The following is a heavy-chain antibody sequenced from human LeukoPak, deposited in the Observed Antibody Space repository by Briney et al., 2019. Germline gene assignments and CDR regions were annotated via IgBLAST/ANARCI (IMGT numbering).Heavy chain of an antibody. CDR3: ARVYCGGDCSTFQH. Sequence: SETLSLTCAVYGGSFSGYYWSWIRQPPGKGLEWIGEINHSGSTNYNPSLKSRVTISVDTSKNQFSLKLSSATAADTAVYYCARVYCGGDCSTFQHWGQGTLVTVSS. CDR1: GGSFSGYY. J-gene: IGHJ1*01. CDR2: INHSGST. D-gene: IGHD2-21*02. V-gene: IGHV4-34*01.